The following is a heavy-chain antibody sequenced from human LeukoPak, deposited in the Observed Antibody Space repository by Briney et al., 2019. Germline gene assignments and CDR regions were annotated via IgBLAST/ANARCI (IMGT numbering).Heavy chain of an antibody. CDR1: GFTFTNNA. J-gene: IGHJ4*02. D-gene: IGHD3-22*01. Sequence: GGSLRLSCAASGFTFTNNAMTWVRQAPGKGLEWVSTITGTDDTTYYADSVKGRFTISRDYSKRMVHLQMNSLRAEDSAIYYCAKGPQLNSGYHPDYWGQGTLVTVSS. CDR3: AKGPQLNSGYHPDY. CDR2: ITGTDDTT. V-gene: IGHV3-23*01.